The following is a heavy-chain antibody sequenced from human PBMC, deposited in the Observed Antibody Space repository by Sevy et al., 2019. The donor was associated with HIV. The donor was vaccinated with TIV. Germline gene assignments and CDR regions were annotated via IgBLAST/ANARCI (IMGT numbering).Heavy chain of an antibody. CDR3: SSQRTIAVAGDYFDY. V-gene: IGHV3-73*01. CDR2: IRSRAKTYAT. CDR1: GFTFTGST. J-gene: IGHJ4*02. Sequence: GSLRLSCAASGFTFTGSTMYWVRQASGKGLEWVARIRSRAKTYATAYAASVKGRFTISRDDARNTAYLQMNSLKTEDTAVSCCSSQRTIAVAGDYFDYWGQGTLVTVSS. D-gene: IGHD6-19*01.